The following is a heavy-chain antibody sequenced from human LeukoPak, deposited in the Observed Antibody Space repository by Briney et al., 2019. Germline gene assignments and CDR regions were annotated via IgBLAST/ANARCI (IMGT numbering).Heavy chain of an antibody. V-gene: IGHV4-4*07. Sequence: SETLSLTCTVSGGXIRSYYCSWIRQPAGKGPEWIGRIYNDGSTNYNPSLKSRVAMSVDTSKNQFSLKLSSVTAADTAVYYCAKTKGYFDYWGQGTLVTVSS. CDR1: GGXIRSYY. CDR2: IYNDGST. J-gene: IGHJ4*02. D-gene: IGHD1/OR15-1a*01. CDR3: AKTKGYFDY.